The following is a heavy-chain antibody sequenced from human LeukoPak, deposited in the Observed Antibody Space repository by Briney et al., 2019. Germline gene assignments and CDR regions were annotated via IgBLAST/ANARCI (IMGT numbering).Heavy chain of an antibody. J-gene: IGHJ4*02. V-gene: IGHV3-23*01. CDR3: AKDRQQLAGTEYYFDY. Sequence: GGSLRLSCAASGFTFSSYAMSWVRQAPGKGLEWVSAISGSGGSTYYADSVKGRFTISRDNSKNTLYLQMNSLRAEDTAVYYCAKDRQQLAGTEYYFDYWGQGTLVTVSS. CDR2: ISGSGGST. D-gene: IGHD6-13*01. CDR1: GFTFSSYA.